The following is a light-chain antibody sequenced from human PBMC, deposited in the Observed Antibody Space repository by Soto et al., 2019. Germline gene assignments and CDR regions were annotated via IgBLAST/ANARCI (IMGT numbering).Light chain of an antibody. CDR3: QQYNNWPPCT. J-gene: IGKJ1*01. CDR2: GAS. V-gene: IGKV3-15*01. CDR1: QNIRNN. Sequence: EVVMTQSPASLSVSPGERVTLSCRASQNIRNNLAWYQQKPGQSPRLLISGASTREAGVPGRFSGSGSGAEVPLRVSSLQSEDFAICYCQQYNNWPPCTFGQGTKV.